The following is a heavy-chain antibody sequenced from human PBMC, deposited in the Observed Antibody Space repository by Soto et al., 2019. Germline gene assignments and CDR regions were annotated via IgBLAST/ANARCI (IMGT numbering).Heavy chain of an antibody. J-gene: IGHJ4*02. D-gene: IGHD2-15*01. CDR1: GFTFSSYG. Sequence: PGGSLRLSCAASGFTFSSYGMHWVRQAPGKGLVWVSRINSDGSSTNYADSVKGRFTISRDNAKNTLYLQMNSLRAEDTAVYYCARTGIYCSGGSCYSGYFDYWGQGTLVTVSS. V-gene: IGHV3-74*01. CDR2: INSDGSST. CDR3: ARTGIYCSGGSCYSGYFDY.